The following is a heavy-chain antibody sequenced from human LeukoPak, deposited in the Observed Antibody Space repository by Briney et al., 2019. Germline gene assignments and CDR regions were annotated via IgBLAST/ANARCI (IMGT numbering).Heavy chain of an antibody. J-gene: IGHJ4*02. CDR3: TRGNAN. V-gene: IGHV4-59*02. CDR2: ISYSGST. CDR1: GGSVNSYY. Sequence: SETLSLPCTVSGGSVNSYYWSWIRQPPGKGLEWIGYISYSGSTNYNPSLKSRVTISVDTSKNQFFLKLSSVTAADTALYYCTRGNANWGQGTLVTVSS.